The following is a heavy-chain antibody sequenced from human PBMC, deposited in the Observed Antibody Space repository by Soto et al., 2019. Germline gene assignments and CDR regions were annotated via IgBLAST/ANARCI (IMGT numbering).Heavy chain of an antibody. V-gene: IGHV3-30-3*01. J-gene: IGHJ5*02. Sequence: TGGSLRLCCAASGFTFSSYAMHWVRQAPGKGLEWVAVISYDGSNKYYADSVKGRFTISRDNSKNTLYLQMDSLRAEDTAVYYCARDHGFDPWGQGTLVTVSS. CDR3: ARDHGFDP. CDR1: GFTFSSYA. CDR2: ISYDGSNK.